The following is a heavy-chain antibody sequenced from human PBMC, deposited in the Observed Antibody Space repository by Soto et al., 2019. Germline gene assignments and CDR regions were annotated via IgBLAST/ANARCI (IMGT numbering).Heavy chain of an antibody. D-gene: IGHD2-15*01. CDR2: MNPNSGNT. V-gene: IGHV1-8*01. Sequence: QVQLVQSGAEVKKPGASVKVSCKASGYTFTSYDINWVRQATGQGLEWMGWMNPNSGNTGYAQKCQGRGTMTRKTSIRTAYMELSSLRSEDTAVYYCARGPNCSGGSCYGAPEDYWGQGTLVTVSS. J-gene: IGHJ4*02. CDR3: ARGPNCSGGSCYGAPEDY. CDR1: GYTFTSYD.